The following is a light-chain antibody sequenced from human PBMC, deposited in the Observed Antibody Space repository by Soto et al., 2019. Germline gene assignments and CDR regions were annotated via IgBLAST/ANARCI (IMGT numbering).Light chain of an antibody. V-gene: IGKV3-15*01. J-gene: IGKJ4*01. CDR2: DAF. Sequence: EKVMTQSPATLSVSPGERATLSCRASQNVKTRLAWYQQKPGQAPRLLIYDAFTRATGIPARFSGSASGTEFTLTISSLQSXDFAVYYCQQYDEWPLTFGGGTKVDIK. CDR3: QQYDEWPLT. CDR1: QNVKTR.